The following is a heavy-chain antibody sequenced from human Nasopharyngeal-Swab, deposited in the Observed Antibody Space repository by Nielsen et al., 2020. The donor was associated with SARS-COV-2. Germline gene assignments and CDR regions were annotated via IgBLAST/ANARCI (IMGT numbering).Heavy chain of an antibody. CDR2: IDPSGNI. CDR1: GFTSSRHS. Sequence: GGSLRLSCAASGFTSSRHSMNWVRQAPGKGLEWVSHIDPSGNIYYADSVKGRFTISGDNAKNSLYLQMNSLRAEDTAVYYCARGSGITCDYRDSWGQGTLVTVSS. V-gene: IGHV3-48*01. CDR3: ARGSGITCDYRDS. D-gene: IGHD4-17*01. J-gene: IGHJ4*02.